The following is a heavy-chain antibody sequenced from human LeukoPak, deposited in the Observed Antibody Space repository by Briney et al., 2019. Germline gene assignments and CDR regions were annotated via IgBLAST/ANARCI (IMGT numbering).Heavy chain of an antibody. J-gene: IGHJ4*02. V-gene: IGHV3-30*04. CDR1: GYTFSSYA. Sequence: GGSLRLSCAASGYTFSSYAMHWVRQAPGKGLEWVAVISYDGSNKYYADSVKGRFTISRDNSKNTLYLQMNSLRAEDTAVYYCASGNGAMVRGVIITLLFDYWGQGTLVTVSS. CDR3: ASGNGAMVRGVIITLLFDY. D-gene: IGHD3-10*01. CDR2: ISYDGSNK.